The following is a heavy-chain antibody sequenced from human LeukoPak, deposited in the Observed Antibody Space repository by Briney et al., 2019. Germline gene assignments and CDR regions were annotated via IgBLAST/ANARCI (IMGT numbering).Heavy chain of an antibody. V-gene: IGHV3-13*01. D-gene: IGHD5-24*01. Sequence: GGSLRLSCAASGFTFSSYDMHRVRQATGKGLEWVSAIGTAGDTYYPGSVKGRFTISRENAKNSLHLQMNSLRAEDTAVYYCAREVEMAAQEEDAFDIWGQGTMVTVSS. CDR3: AREVEMAAQEEDAFDI. J-gene: IGHJ3*02. CDR2: IGTAGDT. CDR1: GFTFSSYD.